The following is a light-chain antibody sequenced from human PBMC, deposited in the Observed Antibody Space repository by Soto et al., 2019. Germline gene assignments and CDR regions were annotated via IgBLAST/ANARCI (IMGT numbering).Light chain of an antibody. V-gene: IGKV3-20*01. CDR1: QSVSSSY. CDR2: GAS. CDR3: QQYGSSPPGT. Sequence: IVPTQTPCTLSLTPWQRATLSCTAIQSVSSSYLAWYQQKPGQAPRLLMYGASSRATGIPDRFSGSGSGTDFTLTISRLEPEDFAVYYCQQYGSSPPGTFGQGTRLEIK. J-gene: IGKJ5*01.